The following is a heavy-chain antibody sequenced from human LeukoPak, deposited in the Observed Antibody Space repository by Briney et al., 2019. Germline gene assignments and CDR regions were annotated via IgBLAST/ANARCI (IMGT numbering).Heavy chain of an antibody. D-gene: IGHD6-19*01. CDR1: GFTFSNYA. CDR3: ARELRGTVAGAQFDY. V-gene: IGHV3-23*01. J-gene: IGHJ4*02. Sequence: QPGGSLRLSCAASGFTFSNYAMSWVRQAPGKGLEWVSAVSGSGGSTFYADSVKGRFTISRDNAKNSLYLQMNSLRAEDTALYYCARELRGTVAGAQFDYWGQGTLVTVSS. CDR2: VSGSGGST.